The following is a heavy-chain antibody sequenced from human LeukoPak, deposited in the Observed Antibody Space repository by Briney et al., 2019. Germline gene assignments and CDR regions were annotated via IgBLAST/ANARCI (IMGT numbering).Heavy chain of an antibody. D-gene: IGHD3-22*01. V-gene: IGHV1-2*02. J-gene: IGHJ5*02. CDR1: GYTFTAYY. Sequence: ASVKVSCKASGYTFTAYYIHWVRQTPGQGLEWMGWINPNSGGTKYALKFRGRVTMTRDTSISTASMELSRLISDDTAVYYCARPHSRNWSTWFDPWGQGTLATVSS. CDR2: INPNSGGT. CDR3: ARPHSRNWSTWFDP.